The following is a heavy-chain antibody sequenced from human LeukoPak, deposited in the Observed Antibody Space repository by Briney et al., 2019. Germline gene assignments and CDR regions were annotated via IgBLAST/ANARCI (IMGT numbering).Heavy chain of an antibody. J-gene: IGHJ3*02. V-gene: IGHV1-69*13. CDR2: IIPVFGTA. D-gene: IGHD2-15*01. Sequence: SVKVSCKASGGTFSSYAISWVRQAPGQGLEWMGGIIPVFGTASYAQKFQGRVTITADESTSTAYMELSSLRSEDTAVYYCARDRVVGLGIDNAFDIWGHGTMVTVSS. CDR3: ARDRVVGLGIDNAFDI. CDR1: GGTFSSYA.